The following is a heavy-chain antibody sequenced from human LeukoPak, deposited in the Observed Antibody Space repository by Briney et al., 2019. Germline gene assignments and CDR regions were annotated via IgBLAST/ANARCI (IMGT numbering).Heavy chain of an antibody. J-gene: IGHJ2*01. V-gene: IGHV4-4*02. CDR2: IYHSGST. Sequence: SETLSLTCAVSGGSISSSNWWSWVRQPPGKGLEWIGEIYHSGSTNYNPSLKSRVTISVDKSKNQFSLKLSSVTAADTAVYYCARALQYYYDSSGYPKDWYFDLWGRGTLVTVSS. D-gene: IGHD3-22*01. CDR1: GGSISSSNW. CDR3: ARALQYYYDSSGYPKDWYFDL.